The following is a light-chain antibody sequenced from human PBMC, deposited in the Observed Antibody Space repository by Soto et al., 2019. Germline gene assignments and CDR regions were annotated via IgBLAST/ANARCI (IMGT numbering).Light chain of an antibody. Sequence: QSVLTQSPSVSATPGQRVSISCSGSSSNIGSNTVSWYQHVPGTAPKLLIYSNDQRPSAVPGRFSGSKSGSSASLAISGLQSDDEADYYCATWDDSFNVVFGGGTKLTVL. CDR1: SSNIGSNT. CDR2: SND. CDR3: ATWDDSFNVV. J-gene: IGLJ2*01. V-gene: IGLV1-44*01.